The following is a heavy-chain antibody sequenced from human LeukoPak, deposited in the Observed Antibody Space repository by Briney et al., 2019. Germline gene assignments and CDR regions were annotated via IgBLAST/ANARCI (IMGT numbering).Heavy chain of an antibody. J-gene: IGHJ3*01. V-gene: IGHV3-21*01. CDR2: ISLAGTYI. CDR1: GFSFKTYS. Sequence: GGSLRLSCAASGFSFKTYSMNWLRQSPGKGLEWVASISLAGTYIDYADSVKGRFTISRDNANNSLFLEMTSLRGDDTAVYYCARGFCSGGTCYRITGTFDAWGQGTMVSVSS. CDR3: ARGFCSGGTCYRITGTFDA. D-gene: IGHD2-15*01.